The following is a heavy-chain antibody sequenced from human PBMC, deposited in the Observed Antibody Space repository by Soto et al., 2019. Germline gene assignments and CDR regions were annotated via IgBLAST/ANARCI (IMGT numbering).Heavy chain of an antibody. D-gene: IGHD6-19*01. CDR2: IYSGGST. Sequence: GGSLILSCAASGFTVISNYMSWGLQAPGKGLEWVSVIYSGGSTYYADSVKGRFTISRDNSKNTLYLQMNSLRAEDTAVYYCARIAVADVYYYYGMDVWGQGTTVTVSS. V-gene: IGHV3-53*01. CDR1: GFTVISNY. J-gene: IGHJ6*02. CDR3: ARIAVADVYYYYGMDV.